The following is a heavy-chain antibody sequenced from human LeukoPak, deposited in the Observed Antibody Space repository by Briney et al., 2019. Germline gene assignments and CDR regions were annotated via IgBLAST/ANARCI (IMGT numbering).Heavy chain of an antibody. CDR2: IKSDGGT. CDR1: GFTFSTYW. Sequence: GGSLRLSCAASGFTFSTYWMHWVRQAPGKGLVWVSRIKSDGGTNYADSVKGRFTISRDNAKKTVSLQMNSLRPEDTGVYYCASAPSEIGGYYPEYFRHWARAPWSPSPQ. J-gene: IGHJ1*01. D-gene: IGHD3-22*01. V-gene: IGHV3-74*01. CDR3: ASAPSEIGGYYPEYFRH.